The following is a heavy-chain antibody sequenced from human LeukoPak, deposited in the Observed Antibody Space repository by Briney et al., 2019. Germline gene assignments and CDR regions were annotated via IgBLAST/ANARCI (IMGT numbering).Heavy chain of an antibody. CDR2: ISGSGGST. D-gene: IGHD3-9*01. CDR1: GFTFSSYA. Sequence: QAGGSLRLSCAASGFTFSSYAMSWVRQAPGKGLEWVSAISGSGGSTYYADSVKGRFTISRDNAKNSLYLQMNSLRAEDTAVYYCARDTYDILTGYYKWAFDIWGQGTMVTVSS. V-gene: IGHV3-23*01. CDR3: ARDTYDILTGYYKWAFDI. J-gene: IGHJ3*02.